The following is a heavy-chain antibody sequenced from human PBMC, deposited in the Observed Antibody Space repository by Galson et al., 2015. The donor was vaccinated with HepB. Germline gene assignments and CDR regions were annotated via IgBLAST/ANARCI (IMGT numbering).Heavy chain of an antibody. Sequence: SVKVSCKASGGTFSSYAISWVRQAPGQGLEWMGGIIPIFGTANYAQKFQGRVTITADESTSTAYMELSSLRSEDTAVYYCAREWSGSYYFDYWGQGTLVTVSS. V-gene: IGHV1-69*13. CDR1: GGTFSSYA. J-gene: IGHJ4*02. CDR2: IIPIFGTA. D-gene: IGHD1-26*01. CDR3: AREWSGSYYFDY.